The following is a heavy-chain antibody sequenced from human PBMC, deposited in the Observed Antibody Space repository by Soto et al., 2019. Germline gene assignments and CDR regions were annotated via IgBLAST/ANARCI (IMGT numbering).Heavy chain of an antibody. Sequence: QVQLVESGGGVVQPGRSLRLSCATSGFTFSSYGMHWVRQAPGKGLEWVAVISYDGSNKFYADSVKGRFTISRDNSKNTLYLQMNSLRAEDTAVSSCAKDSGGTPGDWGQGTLVTVSS. CDR1: GFTFSSYG. CDR2: ISYDGSNK. J-gene: IGHJ4*02. CDR3: AKDSGGTPGD. V-gene: IGHV3-30*18. D-gene: IGHD3-10*01.